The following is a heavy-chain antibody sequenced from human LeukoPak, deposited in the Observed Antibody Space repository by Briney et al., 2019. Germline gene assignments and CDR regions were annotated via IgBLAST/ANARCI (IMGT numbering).Heavy chain of an antibody. CDR2: ISYDGSNK. V-gene: IGHV3-30-3*01. CDR1: GFTFSGYP. Sequence: GESLRLSCAASGFTFSGYPIHWVRQAPGKGLEWVAVISYDGSNKYYADSVKGRFTISRDNSKNTLYLQMNSLRAEDTAVYYCTRDWRNLGYDYWGQGTLVTVSS. J-gene: IGHJ4*02. D-gene: IGHD5-12*01. CDR3: TRDWRNLGYDY.